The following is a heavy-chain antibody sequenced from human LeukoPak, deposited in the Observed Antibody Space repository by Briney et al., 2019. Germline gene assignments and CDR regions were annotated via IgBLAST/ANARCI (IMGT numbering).Heavy chain of an antibody. J-gene: IGHJ6*02. CDR2: IYPGDSDT. Sequence: KPGESLKISCRGSGYRFTSYWIGWVRQMPGKGLEWMGIIYPGDSDTRYSPSFQGQVTISADKSISTAYLQWSSLKASDTAMYYCARHAKQQLTSGYGLDVWGQGTTVTVSS. CDR1: GYRFTSYW. CDR3: ARHAKQQLTSGYGLDV. D-gene: IGHD6-13*01. V-gene: IGHV5-51*01.